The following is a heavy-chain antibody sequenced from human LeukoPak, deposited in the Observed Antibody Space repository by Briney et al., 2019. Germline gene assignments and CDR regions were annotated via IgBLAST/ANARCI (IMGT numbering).Heavy chain of an antibody. CDR2: INHSGST. V-gene: IGHV4-34*01. CDR3: ARGTAAAGTVDY. Sequence: PSETLSLTCAVYGGSFSGYYWSWIRQPPGKGLEWIGEINHSGSTNYNPSLKSRVTISVDTSKNQFSLQLNSVTPEDTAVYYCARGTAAAGTVDYWGQGTLVTVSS. J-gene: IGHJ4*02. CDR1: GGSFSGYY. D-gene: IGHD6-13*01.